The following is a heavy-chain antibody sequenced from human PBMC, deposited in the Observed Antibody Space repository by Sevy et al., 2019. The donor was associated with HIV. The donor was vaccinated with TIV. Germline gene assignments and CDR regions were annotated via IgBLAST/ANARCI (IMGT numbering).Heavy chain of an antibody. CDR1: GFTFTRYA. D-gene: IGHD3-16*01. CDR3: ARDPHSVPHWGSFDS. J-gene: IGHJ4*02. Sequence: GGSLRLSCEASGFTFTRYAFHWVRQAPGKGLEWVAVVSKEGTNKYYADSVKGRFTISRDNSRNTLYLQMHSLRADDTAVYFCARDPHSVPHWGSFDSWGQGTLVTVSS. V-gene: IGHV3-30-3*01. CDR2: VSKEGTNK.